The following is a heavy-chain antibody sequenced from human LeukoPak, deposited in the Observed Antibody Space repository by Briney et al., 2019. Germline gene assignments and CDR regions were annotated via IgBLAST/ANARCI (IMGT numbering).Heavy chain of an antibody. CDR1: GGSITSSSYY. Sequence: PSETLSLTCIVSGGSITSSSYYWNWIRQPPGKGLEWIGSIYYSGSTYYNPFLKSRVTISVDTSKNQFSLRQSSVTAADTAVYYCARGLRWDLTISGTSALDFWGQGTLVTVSS. CDR2: IYYSGST. CDR3: ARGLRWDLTISGTSALDF. V-gene: IGHV4-39*01. J-gene: IGHJ4*02. D-gene: IGHD1-26*01.